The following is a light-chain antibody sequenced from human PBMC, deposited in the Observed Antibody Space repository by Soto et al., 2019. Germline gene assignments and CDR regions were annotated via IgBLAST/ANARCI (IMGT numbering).Light chain of an antibody. CDR2: MVI. Sequence: SVLTQPASVSGAPGQSITISCTGTNCDVNYISWHQQYPGKAPKLMIYMVINRSSGVSTRFSVSTTANTTSLTICGLQAEDEADYYYSSSTSSNTFVFGSGTKVTVL. J-gene: IGLJ1*01. CDR1: NCDVNY. V-gene: IGLV2-14*01. CDR3: SSSTSSNTFV.